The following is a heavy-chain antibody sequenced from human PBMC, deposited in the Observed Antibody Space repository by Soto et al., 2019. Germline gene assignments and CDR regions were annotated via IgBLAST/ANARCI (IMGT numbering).Heavy chain of an antibody. CDR3: AKAQFLEWLLTLDY. CDR1: GFTVSSNY. V-gene: IGHV3-53*05. Sequence: AGGSLRLSCAASGFTVSSNYMSWVRQAPGKGLEWVSVIYSGGSTYYADSVKGRFTISRDNSKNTLYLQMNSLRAEDTAVYYCAKAQFLEWLLTLDYWGQGTLVTVSS. J-gene: IGHJ4*02. D-gene: IGHD3-3*01. CDR2: IYSGGST.